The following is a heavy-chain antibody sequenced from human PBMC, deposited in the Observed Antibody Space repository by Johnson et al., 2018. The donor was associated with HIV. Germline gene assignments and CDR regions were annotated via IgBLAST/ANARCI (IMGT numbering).Heavy chain of an antibody. CDR1: GFTFSSYA. V-gene: IGHV3-30-3*01. CDR2: ISYDGSNK. J-gene: IGHJ3*02. D-gene: IGHD6-19*01. CDR3: ASTSSGWFYAVDI. Sequence: QVQLVESGGGLVQPGGSLRLSCAASGFTFSSYAMHWVRQAPGKGLEWVAVISYDGSNKYYADSVKGRFTISRDTSKNTLYLQMNSLRAEDTAVYYCASTSSGWFYAVDIWGQVTMVTVSS.